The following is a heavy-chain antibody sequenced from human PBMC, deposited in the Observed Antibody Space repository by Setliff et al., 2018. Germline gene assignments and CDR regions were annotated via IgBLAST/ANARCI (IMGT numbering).Heavy chain of an antibody. D-gene: IGHD1-1*01. J-gene: IGHJ6*03. V-gene: IGHV4-61*02. CDR2: VYTNGGS. Sequence: PSETLSLTCTVSGGSISSGGYYWSWIRHPAGKGLEWIGRVYTNGGSDYNPFLKSRVSISLDTSKNQFSLKLISVTAADTAVYYCARANKKLDYYYYYYMDVWGKGTTVTVSS. CDR1: GGSISSGGYY. CDR3: ARANKKLDYYYYYYMDV.